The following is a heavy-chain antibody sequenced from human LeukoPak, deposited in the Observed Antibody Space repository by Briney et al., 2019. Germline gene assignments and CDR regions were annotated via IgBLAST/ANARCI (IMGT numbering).Heavy chain of an antibody. CDR1: GFTFSSYG. CDR2: ISYDGSNK. CDR3: AKEQRGYSGYDPHFDY. D-gene: IGHD5-12*01. J-gene: IGHJ4*02. V-gene: IGHV3-30*18. Sequence: HPGGSLRLSCAASGFTFSSYGMHWVRQAPGKGLEWVAVISYDGSNKYYADSVKGRFTISRDNSKNTLYLQMNSLRAEDTAVYYCAKEQRGYSGYDPHFDYWGQGTLVTVSS.